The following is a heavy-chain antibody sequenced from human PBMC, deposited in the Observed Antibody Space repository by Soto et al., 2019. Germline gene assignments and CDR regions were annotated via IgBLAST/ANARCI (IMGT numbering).Heavy chain of an antibody. Sequence: EVQLLESGGGSVQPGGSLKLSCAASGFSISEYGVTWVRQPPGKGLYWVSGFSGGRGGTFYADSVRGRFTISRDDSRNQVYLQMDSVGEEDTAAYNWVKSNGFGDSWGQGTLVTVSS. CDR3: VKSNGFGDS. CDR1: GFSISEYG. V-gene: IGHV3-23*01. D-gene: IGHD1-1*01. J-gene: IGHJ4*02. CDR2: FSGGRGGT.